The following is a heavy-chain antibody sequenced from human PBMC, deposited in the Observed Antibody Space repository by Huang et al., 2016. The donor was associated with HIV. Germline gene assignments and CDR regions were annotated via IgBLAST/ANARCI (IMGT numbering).Heavy chain of an antibody. J-gene: IGHJ4*02. Sequence: QVQLVQSGAELKKPGSSVTVSCKASGGTFSSHTITWVRQAPGQGFEWMGEIVPMFGTGNNAQKFQGRVTITADEATATAYLELSSLKFEDTAIYYCARGLSGNIDSWGQGSLVTVSS. CDR1: GGTFSSHT. CDR2: IVPMFGTG. CDR3: ARGLSGNIDS. D-gene: IGHD1-20*01. V-gene: IGHV1-69*01.